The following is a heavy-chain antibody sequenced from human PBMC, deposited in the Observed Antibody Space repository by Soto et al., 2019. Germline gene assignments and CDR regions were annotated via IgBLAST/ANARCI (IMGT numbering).Heavy chain of an antibody. Sequence: PGGSLRLSCAASGFTFDSYGMHWVRQAPGKGLEWVAVIWYDGSNKYYADSVKGRFTISRDNSKNTLYLQMNSLRAEDTAVYYCARDRCQRGYSYLFDYWGQGTLVTGSS. D-gene: IGHD5-18*01. J-gene: IGHJ4*02. V-gene: IGHV3-33*01. CDR1: GFTFDSYG. CDR2: IWYDGSNK. CDR3: ARDRCQRGYSYLFDY.